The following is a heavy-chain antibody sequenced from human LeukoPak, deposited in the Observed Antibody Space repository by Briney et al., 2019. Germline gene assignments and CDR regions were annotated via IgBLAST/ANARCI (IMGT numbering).Heavy chain of an antibody. CDR1: GYTFTKNY. CDR3: ASVPDYALTGDY. V-gene: IGHV1-46*01. D-gene: IGHD7-27*01. Sequence: ASVKVSCKASGYTFTKNYMHWVRQAPGQELEWMGIIKPSGGSTKYAEKFQGRVTMTKDTSTSTVYMEVSSLKSEDTAVYYCASVPDYALTGDYWGQGTLVTVSS. J-gene: IGHJ4*02. CDR2: IKPSGGST.